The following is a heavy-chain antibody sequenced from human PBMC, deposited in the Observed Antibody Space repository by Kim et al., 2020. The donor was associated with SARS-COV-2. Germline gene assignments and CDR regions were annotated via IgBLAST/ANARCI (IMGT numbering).Heavy chain of an antibody. CDR3: ARDGGMTTVTSHYYYGMDV. J-gene: IGHJ6*02. V-gene: IGHV3-30*01. Sequence: GRFTISRDNSKNTLYLQVNSLRAEDTALYYCARDGGMTTVTSHYYYGMDVWGQGTTVTVSS. D-gene: IGHD4-17*01.